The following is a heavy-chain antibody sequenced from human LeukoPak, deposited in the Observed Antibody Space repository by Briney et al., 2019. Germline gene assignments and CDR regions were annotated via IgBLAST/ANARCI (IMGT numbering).Heavy chain of an antibody. V-gene: IGHV4-59*01. CDR1: GDSLIGSY. D-gene: IGHD3-22*01. Sequence: PSGTLSLTCTVSGDSLIGSYWSWIRPAPGRGLEWIAYIYYSVDTNYNPSLQSRVTISVDISKKPFSLRLTSVTAADTAVYYCARRRYYDSSGYNPTYYFDHWGQGILVSVSS. CDR2: IYYSVDT. J-gene: IGHJ4*02. CDR3: ARRRYYDSSGYNPTYYFDH.